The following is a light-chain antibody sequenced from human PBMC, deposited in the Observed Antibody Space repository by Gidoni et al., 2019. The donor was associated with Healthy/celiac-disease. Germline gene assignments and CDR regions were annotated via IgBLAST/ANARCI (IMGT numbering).Light chain of an antibody. CDR2: YAS. CDR3: HQSSSLPHT. CDR1: QSIGSS. V-gene: IGKV6-21*01. Sequence: EIVLTQSPDFQSVTPKEKVPITCRASQSIGSSLPWYQQNPDQSTKHLIKYASQSFSGVPSRFSGRGSGTEFTRTINSLEAEDAATYYCHQSSSLPHTFGQGTKVEIK. J-gene: IGKJ2*01.